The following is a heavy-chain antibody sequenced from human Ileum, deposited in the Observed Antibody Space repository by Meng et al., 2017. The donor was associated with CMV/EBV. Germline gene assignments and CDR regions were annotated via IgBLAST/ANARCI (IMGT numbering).Heavy chain of an antibody. CDR1: GYTVTSNN. V-gene: IGHV7-4-1*02. Sequence: SCKTSGYTVTSNNIIWVRQAPGQGPEWMGWIDTNTGNPTYAQGFTGRFVFSLDTSVKTAYLQISSLKAEDTAVYYCARDGLSGRYFDYWGQGTLVTVSS. CDR3: ARDGLSGRYFDY. J-gene: IGHJ4*02. D-gene: IGHD1-26*01. CDR2: IDTNTGNP.